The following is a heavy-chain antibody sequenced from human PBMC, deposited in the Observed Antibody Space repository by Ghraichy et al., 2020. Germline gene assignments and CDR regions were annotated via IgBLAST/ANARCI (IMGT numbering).Heavy chain of an antibody. CDR2: IWYDGSNK. D-gene: IGHD5-18*01. J-gene: IGHJ4*02. V-gene: IGHV3-33*08. CDR3: ARDSKRWIQLWYFDY. Sequence: GGSLRLSCAASGFTFSSYGMHWVRQAPGKGLEWVAVIWYDGSNKYYADSVKGRFTISRDNSKNTLYLQMNSLRAEDTAVYYCARDSKRWIQLWYFDYWGQGTLVTVSS. CDR1: GFTFSSYG.